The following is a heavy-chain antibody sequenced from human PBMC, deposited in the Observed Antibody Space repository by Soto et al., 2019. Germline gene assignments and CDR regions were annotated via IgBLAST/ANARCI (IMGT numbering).Heavy chain of an antibody. CDR1: GYTFTSYA. CDR3: ARDAPQYGSGSYYNY. J-gene: IGHJ4*02. V-gene: IGHV1-3*05. Sequence: QVQLVQSGAEEKKPGASVKVSCKASGYTFTSYAMHWVRQAPGQRLEWMGWINAGNGNTKYSQKFQGRVTITRDTSASTAYMELGSLRSEDTAVYYCARDAPQYGSGSYYNYWGQGTLVTVSS. CDR2: INAGNGNT. D-gene: IGHD3-10*01.